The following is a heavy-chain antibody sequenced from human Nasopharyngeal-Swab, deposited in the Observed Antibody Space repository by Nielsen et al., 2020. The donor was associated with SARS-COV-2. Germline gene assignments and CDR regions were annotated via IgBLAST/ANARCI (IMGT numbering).Heavy chain of an antibody. D-gene: IGHD6-13*01. V-gene: IGHV3-20*04. J-gene: IGHJ2*01. CDR1: GFTFDDYG. CDR2: LNWNGGSS. Sequence: GESLKISCAASGFTFDDYGMSWVRQAPGKGLEWVSGLNWNGGSSSYADSVKGRFTISRDNAKNSLYLQLNSLRAEDTAVYYCARDPLSSWQAIGNWYFDLWGRGTLVTVSS. CDR3: ARDPLSSWQAIGNWYFDL.